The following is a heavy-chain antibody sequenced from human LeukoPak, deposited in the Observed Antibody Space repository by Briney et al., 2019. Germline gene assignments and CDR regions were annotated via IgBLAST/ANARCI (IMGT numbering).Heavy chain of an antibody. CDR1: GFTFSSYW. D-gene: IGHD5-18*01. J-gene: IGHJ4*02. Sequence: HPGGTLRLSCAASGFTFSSYWMHWVRQAPGKGLVWVSAISGSGGSTYYADSVKGRFTISRDNSKNTLYLQMNSLRAEDTAVYYCAKGVDTEFDYWGQGTLVTVSS. CDR3: AKGVDTEFDY. V-gene: IGHV3-23*01. CDR2: ISGSGGST.